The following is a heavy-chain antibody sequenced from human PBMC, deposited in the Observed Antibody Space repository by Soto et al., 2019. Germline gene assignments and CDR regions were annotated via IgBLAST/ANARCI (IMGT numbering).Heavy chain of an antibody. CDR2: ISSSSSYI. V-gene: IGHV3-21*01. J-gene: IGHJ6*02. D-gene: IGHD3-22*01. CDR3: VRGYYDSSGYSHYYYFGMDV. Sequence: GGSLRLSCAASGFTFSSYSMNWVRQAPGKGLEWVSSISSSSSYIYYADSVKGRFTISRDNAKNSLYLQMNSLRAEDTAVYYYVRGYYDSSGYSHYYYFGMDVWGQGTTVTVSS. CDR1: GFTFSSYS.